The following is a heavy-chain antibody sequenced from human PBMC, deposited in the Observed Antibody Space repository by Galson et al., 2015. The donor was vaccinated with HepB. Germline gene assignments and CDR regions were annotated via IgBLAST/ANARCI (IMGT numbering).Heavy chain of an antibody. J-gene: IGHJ4*02. CDR3: ARDRYYDSSGYPSY. CDR1: GFTFSSYG. V-gene: IGHV3-33*08. D-gene: IGHD3-22*01. Sequence: SLRLCCAASGFTFSSYGMHWVRQAPGKGLEWVAVIWYDGSNKYYADSVKGRFTISRDNSKNTLYLQMNSLRAEDTAVYYCARDRYYDSSGYPSYWGQGTLVTVSS. CDR2: IWYDGSNK.